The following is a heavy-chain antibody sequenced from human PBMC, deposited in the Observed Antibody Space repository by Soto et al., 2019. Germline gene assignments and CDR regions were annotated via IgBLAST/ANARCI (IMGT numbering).Heavy chain of an antibody. CDR3: ARGPPVYYGSGSYYANDY. D-gene: IGHD3-10*01. V-gene: IGHV4-31*02. CDR2: IYYSGST. Sequence: SETLSLTCTVSGGSISSGGYYWSWIRQHPGKGLEWIGYIYYSGSTYYNPSLKSRVTISVDTSKNQFSLKLSSVTAADTAVYYCARGPPVYYGSGSYYANDYWGQGTLVTVSS. CDR1: GGSISSGGYY. J-gene: IGHJ4*02.